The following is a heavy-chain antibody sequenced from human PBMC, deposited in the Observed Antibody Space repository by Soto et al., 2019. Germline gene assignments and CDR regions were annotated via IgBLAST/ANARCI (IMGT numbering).Heavy chain of an antibody. CDR3: ARVGSFFSRGRSRGDLYGLDV. CDR1: GFSFSSYT. CDR2: IDRFGSYL. V-gene: IGHV3-21*01. J-gene: IGHJ6*02. Sequence: EVRLVESGGGLVKSGGSLRLSCAASGFSFSSYTMNWVRQAPGRGLEWVSNIDRFGSYLWYIDSVQGRFTISRDNAKNSLYLQMNSLRAEDTAVYSCARVGSFFSRGRSRGDLYGLDVWGRGTTFTVSS. D-gene: IGHD3-10*01.